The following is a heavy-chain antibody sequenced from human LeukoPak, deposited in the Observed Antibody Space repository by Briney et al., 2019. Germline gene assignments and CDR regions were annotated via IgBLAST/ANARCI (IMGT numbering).Heavy chain of an antibody. J-gene: IGHJ3*02. CDR1: GGSISSYY. CDR2: IYTSGST. V-gene: IGHV4-4*07. D-gene: IGHD1-1*01. Sequence: SETLSLTCTVSGGSISSYYWSWIRQPAGKGLEWIGRIYTSGSTNYNPSLKSRVTMSVDTSKNQFSLKLSSVTAADTAVYYCASQLVSPVVRLGAFDIWGQGTMVTVSS. CDR3: ASQLVSPVVRLGAFDI.